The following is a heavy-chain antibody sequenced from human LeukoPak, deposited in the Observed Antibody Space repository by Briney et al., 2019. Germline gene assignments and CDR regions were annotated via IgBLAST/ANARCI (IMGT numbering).Heavy chain of an antibody. D-gene: IGHD3-10*01. J-gene: IGHJ5*02. CDR2: IIPILGIA. V-gene: IGHV1-69*04. Sequence: GSSVKVSCKASGGTFSSYAISWVRQAPGQGLEWMGRIIPILGIANYAQKFQGRVTITADKSTSTAYMELSSLRSEDTAVYYCARDTTGMVRGVIRGSHNWFDPWGQGTLVTVSS. CDR1: GGTFSSYA. CDR3: ARDTTGMVRGVIRGSHNWFDP.